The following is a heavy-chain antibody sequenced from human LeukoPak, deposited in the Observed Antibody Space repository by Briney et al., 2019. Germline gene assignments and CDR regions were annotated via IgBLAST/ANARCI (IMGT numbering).Heavy chain of an antibody. CDR1: GGSISSGGYS. V-gene: IGHV4-30-2*01. J-gene: IGHJ3*02. CDR3: ARVFLPDAFDI. D-gene: IGHD2-21*01. CDR2: IYHSGST. Sequence: PSETLSLTCAASGGSISSGGYSWSWIRQPPGKGLEWIGYIYHSGSTYYNPSLKSRVTISVDRSKNQFSLKLSSVTAADTAVYYCARVFLPDAFDIWGQGTIVTVSS.